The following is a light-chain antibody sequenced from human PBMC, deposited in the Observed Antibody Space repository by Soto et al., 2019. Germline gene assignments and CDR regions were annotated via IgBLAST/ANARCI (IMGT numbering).Light chain of an antibody. CDR2: GAS. Sequence: EIVMTQSPATLSVSPGGRVTLSCRASQSVRNNLAWYQQKPGQTPRLLIYGASTRASDIPARFSGSGSGTEFTLTISSLQSEDFAVYYCQQYNNWLTFGGGTKVEIK. V-gene: IGKV3-15*01. J-gene: IGKJ4*01. CDR3: QQYNNWLT. CDR1: QSVRNN.